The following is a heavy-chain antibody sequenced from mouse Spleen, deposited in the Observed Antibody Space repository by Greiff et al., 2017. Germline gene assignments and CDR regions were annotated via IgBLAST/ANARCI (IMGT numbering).Heavy chain of an antibody. D-gene: IGHD2-1*01. CDR1: GYSFTGYY. Sequence: VQLQQSGPELVKPGASVKISCKASGYSFTGYYMNWVKQSPEKSLEWIGEINPSTGGTTYNQKFKAKATLTVDKSSSTAYMQLKSLTSEDSAVYYCARSYLLWSDYWGQGTTLTVSS. CDR3: ARSYLLWSDY. J-gene: IGHJ2*01. V-gene: IGHV1-42*01. CDR2: INPSTGGT.